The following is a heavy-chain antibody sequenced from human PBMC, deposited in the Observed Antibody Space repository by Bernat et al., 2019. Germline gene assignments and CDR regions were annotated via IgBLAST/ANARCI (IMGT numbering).Heavy chain of an antibody. CDR1: GFTVSSNY. Sequence: VQLVESGGGLIQPGGSLRLSCAASGFTVSSNYMSWVRQAPGKGLEWVSVIYSGGSTYYADSVKGRFTISRDNSKNTLYLQMNSLRAEDTAVYYCARQSDSYGFGLFDYWGQGTLVTVSS. CDR3: ARQSDSYGFGLFDY. D-gene: IGHD5-18*01. J-gene: IGHJ4*02. V-gene: IGHV3-53*01. CDR2: IYSGGST.